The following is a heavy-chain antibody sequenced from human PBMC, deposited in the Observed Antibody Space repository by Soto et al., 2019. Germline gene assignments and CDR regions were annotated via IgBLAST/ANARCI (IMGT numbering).Heavy chain of an antibody. CDR3: ARGALRKGGDY. Sequence: SETLSLTCTVSGGSISSYYWSWIRQPPGKGLEWIGYIYYSGSTNYNPSLKSRVTIPVDTSKNQFSLKLSSVTAADTAVYYCARGALRKGGDYWGQGTLVTVSS. CDR1: GGSISSYY. J-gene: IGHJ4*02. CDR2: IYYSGST. V-gene: IGHV4-59*01. D-gene: IGHD3-16*01.